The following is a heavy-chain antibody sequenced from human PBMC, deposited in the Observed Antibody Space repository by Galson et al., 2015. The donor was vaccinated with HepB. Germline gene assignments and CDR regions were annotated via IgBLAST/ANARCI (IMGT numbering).Heavy chain of an antibody. Sequence: SLRLSCAASGFSFTNAWMSWVRQAPGKGLEWVARIKSRPDGGTRDYAVPVNGRFTISREDSKNTLYLQMNSLKTEDTAIYYCTANYVFWSAHLGDWGQGTLVSVSS. CDR3: TANYVFWSAHLGD. V-gene: IGHV3-15*01. CDR2: IKSRPDGGTR. D-gene: IGHD3-3*01. CDR1: GFSFTNAW. J-gene: IGHJ4*02.